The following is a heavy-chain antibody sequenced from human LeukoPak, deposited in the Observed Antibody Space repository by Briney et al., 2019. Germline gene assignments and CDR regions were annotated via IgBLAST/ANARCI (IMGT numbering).Heavy chain of an antibody. CDR1: GGSTSSTTYY. J-gene: IGHJ4*02. CDR3: ARASSDLDY. D-gene: IGHD2-2*01. CDR2: IYYSGST. Sequence: SETLSLTCTVSGGSTSSTTYYWGWIRQPPGKDLEWIGSIYYSGSTYYTPSLKSRVTISVDTSKNQFSLKLSSVTAADTAVYYCARASSDLDYWGQGTLVTVSS. V-gene: IGHV4-39*07.